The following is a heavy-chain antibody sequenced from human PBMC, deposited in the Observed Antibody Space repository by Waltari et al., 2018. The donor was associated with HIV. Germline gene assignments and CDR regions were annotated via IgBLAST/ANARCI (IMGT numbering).Heavy chain of an antibody. CDR1: GGSISSYY. J-gene: IGHJ4*02. CDR2: IYTSGST. CDR3: ARESFPDDSSGDRPFDY. Sequence: QVQLQESGPGLVKPSETLSLTCTVSGGSISSYYWSWIRQPAGKGLEWIGRIYTSGSTNYNPSRKSRVTMSVDTSKNQFSLKLSSVTAADTAVYYCARESFPDDSSGDRPFDYWGQGTLVTVSS. V-gene: IGHV4-4*07. D-gene: IGHD3-22*01.